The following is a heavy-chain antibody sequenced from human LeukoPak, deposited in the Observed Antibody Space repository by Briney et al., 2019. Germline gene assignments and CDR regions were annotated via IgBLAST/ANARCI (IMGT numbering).Heavy chain of an antibody. V-gene: IGHV3-23*01. D-gene: IGHD2-15*01. J-gene: IGHJ2*01. Sequence: GGSLRLSCAASGFTFSSYAMSWVRQAPGKGLEWVSAISGSGGSTYYADSVKGRFTISRDNSKNTLYLQMNSLRAEDTAVYYCAKPVVAATREEICWYFDLWGRGTLATVSS. CDR2: ISGSGGST. CDR1: GFTFSSYA. CDR3: AKPVVAATREEICWYFDL.